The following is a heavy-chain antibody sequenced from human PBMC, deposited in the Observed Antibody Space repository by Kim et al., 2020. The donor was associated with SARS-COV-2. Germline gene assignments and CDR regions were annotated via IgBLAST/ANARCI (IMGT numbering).Heavy chain of an antibody. CDR2: T. CDR3: ARGSSDYGMDV. J-gene: IGHJ6*02. V-gene: IGHV4-34*01. D-gene: IGHD6-25*01. Sequence: TNYNPSLKSRVTISVDTSKNQFTLKLSSVTAADTAVYYCARGSSDYGMDVWGQGTTVTVSS.